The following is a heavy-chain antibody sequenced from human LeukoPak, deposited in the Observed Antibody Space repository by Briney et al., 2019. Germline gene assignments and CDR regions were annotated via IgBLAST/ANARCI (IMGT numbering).Heavy chain of an antibody. Sequence: GASVKVSCKASGYTFTSYYMHWVRQAPGQGLEWMGIIYPSGGSTSYAQKFQGRVTMTRDMSTSTVYMELSSLRSEDTAVYYCARGEQSDYYDSSGYTDWGQGTLVTVSS. V-gene: IGHV1-46*01. CDR3: ARGEQSDYYDSSGYTD. J-gene: IGHJ4*02. CDR1: GYTFTSYY. CDR2: IYPSGGST. D-gene: IGHD3-22*01.